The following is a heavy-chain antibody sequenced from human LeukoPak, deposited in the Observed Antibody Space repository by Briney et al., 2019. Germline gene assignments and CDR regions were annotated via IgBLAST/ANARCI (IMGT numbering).Heavy chain of an antibody. CDR1: GFTFSDHY. Sequence: GESLRLSCAASGFTFSDHYMSWIRQAPGKGLEWISYISGSSHYTNTAYSVKGRFTISRDNAKNSLYLQMNSLRTEDTAVYYCARVTLYGESALDYWGQGTLVTVSS. V-gene: IGHV3-11*06. J-gene: IGHJ4*02. D-gene: IGHD4-17*01. CDR2: ISGSSHYT. CDR3: ARVTLYGESALDY.